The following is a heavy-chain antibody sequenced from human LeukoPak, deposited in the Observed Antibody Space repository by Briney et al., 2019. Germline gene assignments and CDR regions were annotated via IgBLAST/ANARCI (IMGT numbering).Heavy chain of an antibody. Sequence: RGGSLRLSCAASGFTFDDFGMSWVRQAPGKGLEWVSNINWNGGSTGYADSVKGRFTVSRDNAKSSLYLQMNSLRAEDTALYYCARDDGSGSGEYWGQGTLVTVSS. CDR3: ARDDGSGSGEY. CDR2: INWNGGST. D-gene: IGHD3-10*01. J-gene: IGHJ4*02. CDR1: GFTFDDFG. V-gene: IGHV3-20*04.